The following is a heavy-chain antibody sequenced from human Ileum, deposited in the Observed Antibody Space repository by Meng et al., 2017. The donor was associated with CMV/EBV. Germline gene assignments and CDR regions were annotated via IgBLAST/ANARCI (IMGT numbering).Heavy chain of an antibody. CDR2: IRYDGLDK. CDR3: AQDLRFGTIFGPGRN. Sequence: QVVRVEAGGGGVQPVGSLRLSCGASGFSFSRYGMHWVRQAPGKGLEWVAFIRYDGLDKYYLDSVKGRFAISRDDSKNTLDLQMSSLRPEDTGIYYCAQDLRFGTIFGPGRNWGQGTLVTVSS. J-gene: IGHJ4*02. CDR1: GFSFSRYG. D-gene: IGHD3-3*01. V-gene: IGHV3-30*02.